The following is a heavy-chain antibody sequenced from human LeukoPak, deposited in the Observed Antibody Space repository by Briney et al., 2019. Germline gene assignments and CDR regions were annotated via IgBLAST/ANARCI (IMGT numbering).Heavy chain of an antibody. Sequence: GGSLRLSCEASGFTFSSYAMSWVRQAPGKGLEWVSAIIGSGATTYYADSVKGRFTISRDNSKNTLYVQMNSLRAEDTAVYYCAKRNLAAAGHFDYWGQGTLVTVSS. CDR1: GFTFSSYA. J-gene: IGHJ4*02. CDR3: AKRNLAAAGHFDY. V-gene: IGHV3-23*01. CDR2: IIGSGATT. D-gene: IGHD6-13*01.